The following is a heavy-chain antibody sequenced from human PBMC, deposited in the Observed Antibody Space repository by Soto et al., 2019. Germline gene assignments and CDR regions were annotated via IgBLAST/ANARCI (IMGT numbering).Heavy chain of an antibody. J-gene: IGHJ4*02. V-gene: IGHV4-31*03. CDR1: GGSISSGGYY. CDR3: ARGVTMVRGVIHTPYFDY. D-gene: IGHD3-10*01. Sequence: QEQLQESGPGLVKPSQTLSLTCTVSGGSISSGGYYWSWIRPHPGKGLEWIGYIYYSGSTDYSPSLQSRVTISVDTSKNQFSLKLSSVTAADTAVYYCARGVTMVRGVIHTPYFDYWGQGTLVTVSS. CDR2: IYYSGST.